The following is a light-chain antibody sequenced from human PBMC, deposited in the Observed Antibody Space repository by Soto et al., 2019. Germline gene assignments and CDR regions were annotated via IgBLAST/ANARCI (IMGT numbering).Light chain of an antibody. CDR2: DTS. CDR1: QGIGDT. J-gene: IGKJ4*01. Sequence: EVVMRQSPATLSVSPGEGATLPCRASQGIGDTLAWYQHKPGQTPRLLIYDTSTRATGVPTRFSGSRSGAAFTPTINSLQSEDFEVHYRQHYNNWPLTFGGGTKVEI. CDR3: QHYNNWPLT. V-gene: IGKV3-15*01.